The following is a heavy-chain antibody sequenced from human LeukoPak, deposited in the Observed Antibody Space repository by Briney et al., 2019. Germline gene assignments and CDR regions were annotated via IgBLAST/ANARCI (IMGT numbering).Heavy chain of an antibody. CDR2: IYYTGST. CDR3: ARHVNYYGSGRYFDY. Sequence: PGGPLGLSCAASGFTFSSYAMSWIRQPPGKGLEWIGSIYYTGSTYYNPSLKSRVTISVDTSKNQFSLKLSSVTAADTAVYYCARHVNYYGSGRYFDYWGQGTLVTVSS. V-gene: IGHV4-39*01. D-gene: IGHD3-10*01. J-gene: IGHJ4*02. CDR1: GFTFSSYA.